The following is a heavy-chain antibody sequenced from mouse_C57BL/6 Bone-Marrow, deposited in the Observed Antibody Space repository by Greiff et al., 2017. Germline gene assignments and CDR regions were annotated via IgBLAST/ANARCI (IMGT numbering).Heavy chain of an antibody. CDR2: INPSTGGT. V-gene: IGHV1-42*01. CDR3: ARESYLLSFAY. CDR1: GYSFTGYY. Sequence: VQLKESGPELVKPGASVKISCKASGYSFTGYYMNWVKQSPEQSLEWIGEINPSTGGTTYNQKFKAKATLTVDKSSSTAYMQLKSLTSEDSAVYYCARESYLLSFAYWGRGTLVTVSA. J-gene: IGHJ3*01. D-gene: IGHD2-10*01.